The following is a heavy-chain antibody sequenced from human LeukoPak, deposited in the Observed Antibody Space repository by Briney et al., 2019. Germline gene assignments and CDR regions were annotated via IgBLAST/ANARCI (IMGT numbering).Heavy chain of an antibody. J-gene: IGHJ4*02. CDR3: AREPVPGTGY. V-gene: IGHV3-66*01. CDR1: GFTVSSSY. CDR2: IFTGGTT. Sequence: GGSLRLSCAASGFTVSSSYMSWVRQAPGKGLEWVSVIFTGGTTYYADSVKGRFTISRDNSKNTLYLQTNSLRAEDTAVYYCAREPVPGTGYWGQGTLVAVSS. D-gene: IGHD6-19*01.